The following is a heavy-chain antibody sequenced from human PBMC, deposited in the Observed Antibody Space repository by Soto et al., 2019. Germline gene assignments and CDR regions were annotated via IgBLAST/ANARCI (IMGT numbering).Heavy chain of an antibody. V-gene: IGHV1-8*01. Sequence: ASVKVSCKASGYTFTSYDINWVRQATGQGLEWMGWMNPNSGNTGYAQKFQGRVTMTRNTSISTAYMELSSLRSEDTAVYYCTTVRDFWNPKYGSFDYWGQGTLVTVSS. J-gene: IGHJ4*02. CDR3: TTVRDFWNPKYGSFDY. D-gene: IGHD3-3*01. CDR2: MNPNSGNT. CDR1: GYTFTSYD.